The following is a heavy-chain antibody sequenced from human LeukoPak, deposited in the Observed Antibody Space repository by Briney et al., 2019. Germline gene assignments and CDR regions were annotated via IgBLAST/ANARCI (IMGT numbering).Heavy chain of an antibody. CDR1: GFTFSSYW. Sequence: GGSLRLSCAASGFTFSSYWMHWVRQAPGKGLVWVSRINRDGSSTSYADSVKGRFTISRDNAKNTLYLQMNSLRAEDTAVYYCARDIWGYCSSTSCYEGAFDIWGQGTMVTVSS. CDR3: ARDIWGYCSSTSCYEGAFDI. CDR2: INRDGSST. V-gene: IGHV3-74*01. D-gene: IGHD2-2*01. J-gene: IGHJ3*02.